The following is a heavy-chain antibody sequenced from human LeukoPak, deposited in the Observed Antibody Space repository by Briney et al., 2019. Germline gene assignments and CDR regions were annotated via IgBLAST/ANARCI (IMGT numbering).Heavy chain of an antibody. V-gene: IGHV3-30*02. D-gene: IGHD1-26*01. J-gene: IGHJ6*03. CDR3: AKRGGTYSYFYYMDV. CDR2: IQYDGNTK. Sequence: PGGSLRLSCVASGFTFTTYAMHWVRQAPGKGLEWVAFIQYDGNTKYYVDSVKGRSTISRDTSKNTVFLQMSSLRADDTAVYYCAKRGGTYSYFYYMDVWGKGTTVTVSS. CDR1: GFTFTTYA.